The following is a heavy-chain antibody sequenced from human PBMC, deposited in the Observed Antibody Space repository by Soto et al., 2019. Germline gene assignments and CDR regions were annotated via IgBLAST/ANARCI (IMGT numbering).Heavy chain of an antibody. Sequence: QVQLVESGGGVVQPGRSLRLSCAGSGFTFSSYGMHWVRQAPGKGLEWVAVISYDGSNKYYADSVKGRFTISRDNSKNTLYLQMNSLRAEDTAVYYCAKALNYVSEQLWGQGTLVTVSS. CDR2: ISYDGSNK. J-gene: IGHJ1*01. D-gene: IGHD3-16*01. CDR1: GFTFSSYG. V-gene: IGHV3-30*18. CDR3: AKALNYVSEQL.